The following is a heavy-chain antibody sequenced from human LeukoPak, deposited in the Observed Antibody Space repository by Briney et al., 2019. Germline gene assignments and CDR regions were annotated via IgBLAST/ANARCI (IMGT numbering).Heavy chain of an antibody. Sequence: GGSLRLSCAASGFTFSSYWMSWVRQAPGKGLEWVANIKQDGSAKYYVDSVKGRFTISRDNSKNTLYLQMNSLRAEDTAVYYCARVRVPIAAVGHFDYWGQGTLVTVSS. V-gene: IGHV3-7*01. CDR2: IKQDGSAK. CDR1: GFTFSSYW. CDR3: ARVRVPIAAVGHFDY. J-gene: IGHJ4*02. D-gene: IGHD6-13*01.